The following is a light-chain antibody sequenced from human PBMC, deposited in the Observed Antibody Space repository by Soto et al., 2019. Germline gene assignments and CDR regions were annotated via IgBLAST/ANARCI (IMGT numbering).Light chain of an antibody. Sequence: QSALTQPPSASGSPGQSVTISCTGTSSDVGGYHYVSWYQQHPGKAPKLMIYEVSKRPSGVPDRISGSKSGNTASLTVSGLQAEDEADYYCRSYAGRNYVVFGGGTKLTVL. CDR1: SSDVGGYHY. V-gene: IGLV2-8*01. CDR3: RSYAGRNYVV. CDR2: EVS. J-gene: IGLJ2*01.